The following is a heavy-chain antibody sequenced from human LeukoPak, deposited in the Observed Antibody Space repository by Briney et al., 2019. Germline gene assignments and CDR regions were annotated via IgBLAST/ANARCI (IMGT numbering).Heavy chain of an antibody. CDR3: AIPYDILTGYSWDY. CDR2: IYYSGST. Sequence: SETLSLTCTVSGGSMSSCSYYWGWIRQPPGKGLEWIGSIYYSGSTYYNPSLKSRVTISVDTSKNQFSLKLSSVTAADTAVYYCAIPYDILTGYSWDYWGQGTLVTVSS. V-gene: IGHV4-39*01. CDR1: GGSMSSCSYY. D-gene: IGHD3-9*01. J-gene: IGHJ4*02.